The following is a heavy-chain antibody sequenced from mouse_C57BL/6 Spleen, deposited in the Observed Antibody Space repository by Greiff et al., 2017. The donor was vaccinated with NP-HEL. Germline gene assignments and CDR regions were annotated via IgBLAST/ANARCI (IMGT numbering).Heavy chain of an antibody. CDR3: ARGDVSEPPFFDY. CDR2: INPSSGYT. D-gene: IGHD3-3*01. CDR1: GYTFTSYW. V-gene: IGHV1-7*01. Sequence: VQLQQSGAELAKPGASVKLSCKASGYTFTSYWMHWVKQRPGQGLEWIGYINPSSGYTKYNQKFKDKATLTADKSTSTAYMQLSSLTYEDSAVYYCARGDVSEPPFFDYWGQGTTLTVSS. J-gene: IGHJ2*01.